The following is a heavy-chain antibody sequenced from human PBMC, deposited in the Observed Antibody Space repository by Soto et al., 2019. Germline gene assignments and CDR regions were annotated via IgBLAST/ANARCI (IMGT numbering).Heavy chain of an antibody. D-gene: IGHD3-3*01. CDR1: GASISSNGYY. J-gene: IGHJ4*02. V-gene: IGHV4-31*01. CDR2: IYYSGTT. Sequence: QVQLQASGPGLVKPSQTLSLTCTVSGASISSNGYYWSWVRQHPGKGLEWIGSIYYSGTTSYNPSLESLVTIALDTTQNQFSMTLGSMTAADTAVYYCERPYDVWSGYGDFDSWGQGSLVTVSS. CDR3: ERPYDVWSGYGDFDS.